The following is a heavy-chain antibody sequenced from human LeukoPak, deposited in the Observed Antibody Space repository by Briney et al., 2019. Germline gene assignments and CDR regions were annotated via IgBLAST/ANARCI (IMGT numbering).Heavy chain of an antibody. CDR1: GYSFACYW. D-gene: IGHD2-2*01. V-gene: IGHV5-51*01. Sequence: GESLKISFKGSGYSFACYWHAWVRQMPGKGLELVVIIYPGDSDTRYSPSFQGQVTISAEKSISTAYLQWSSLKASDTAIYYCARQWGDCSSTSCYSAYWGQGTLVTVSS. CDR2: IYPGDSDT. J-gene: IGHJ4*02. CDR3: ARQWGDCSSTSCYSAY.